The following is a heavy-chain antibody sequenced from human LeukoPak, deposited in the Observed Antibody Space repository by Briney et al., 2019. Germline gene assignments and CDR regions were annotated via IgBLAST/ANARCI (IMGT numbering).Heavy chain of an antibody. Sequence: ASVTVSCKASGYTFIIYGISWVRQAPGQGQEWMGWISAYNGNTNYAQKLQGRVTMTTDTSTSTAYMELRSLRSDDTAVYYCARDSGNTMVRGVIIGGFVYWGQGTLVTVSS. CDR1: GYTFIIYG. V-gene: IGHV1-18*01. CDR3: ARDSGNTMVRGVIIGGFVY. CDR2: ISAYNGNT. J-gene: IGHJ4*02. D-gene: IGHD3-10*01.